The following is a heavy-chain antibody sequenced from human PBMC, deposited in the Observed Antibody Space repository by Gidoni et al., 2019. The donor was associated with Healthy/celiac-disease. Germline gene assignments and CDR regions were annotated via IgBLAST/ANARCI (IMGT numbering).Heavy chain of an antibody. CDR1: GFSLSTSGVG. D-gene: IGHD3-10*01. CDR3: AHSHLLGVGRSILWFGELLPGGWFDP. V-gene: IGHV2-5*02. J-gene: IGHJ5*02. CDR2: IYWDDDK. Sequence: QITLKESGPTLVKPTQTLTLTCTFSGFSLSTSGVGVGWIRQPPGKALEWLALIYWDDDKRYSPSLKSRLTITKDTSKNQVVLTMTNMDPVDTATYYCAHSHLLGVGRSILWFGELLPGGWFDPWGQGTLVTVSS.